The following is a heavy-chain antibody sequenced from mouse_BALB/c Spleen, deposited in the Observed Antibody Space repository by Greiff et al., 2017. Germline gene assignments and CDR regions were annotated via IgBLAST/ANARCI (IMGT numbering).Heavy chain of an antibody. V-gene: IGHV3-6*02. CDR2: ISYDGSN. D-gene: IGHD2-4*01. CDR3: ARGGDYDYLWFAY. CDR1: GYSITSGYY. J-gene: IGHJ3*01. Sequence: EVQLKESGPGLVKPSQSLSLTCSVTGYSITSGYYWNWIRQFPGNKLEWMGYISYDGSNNYNPSLKNRISITRDTSKNQFFLKLNSVTTEDTATYYCARGGDYDYLWFAYWGQGTLVTVSA.